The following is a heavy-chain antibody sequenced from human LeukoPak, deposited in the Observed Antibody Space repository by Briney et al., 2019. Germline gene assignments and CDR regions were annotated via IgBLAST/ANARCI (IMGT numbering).Heavy chain of an antibody. CDR1: GFTVSSIN. Sequence: PGGSLRLSCAASGFTVSSINTTWLRQAPGKGLEWVSVLYSGGTTYYADSVEGRFTISRDNSKNTLYLQMNSLRAEDTAVYYCARGMGSGYYGLVDYWDKGTLVTVSS. J-gene: IGHJ4*02. CDR2: LYSGGTT. D-gene: IGHD3-22*01. V-gene: IGHV3-53*01. CDR3: ARGMGSGYYGLVDY.